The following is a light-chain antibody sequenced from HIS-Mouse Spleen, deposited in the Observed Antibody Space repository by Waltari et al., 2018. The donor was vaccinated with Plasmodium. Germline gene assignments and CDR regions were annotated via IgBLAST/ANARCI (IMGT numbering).Light chain of an antibody. CDR2: GAS. CDR1: QSVSSN. Sequence: EIVMTQSPAPLSVSPGESATPSCRASQSVSSNLAWYQQKPGQAPRLLIYGASTRATGIPARFSGSGSGTEFTLTISSLQSEDFAVYYCQQYNNWSFTFGPGTKLDIK. V-gene: IGKV3-15*01. CDR3: QQYNNWSFT. J-gene: IGKJ3*01.